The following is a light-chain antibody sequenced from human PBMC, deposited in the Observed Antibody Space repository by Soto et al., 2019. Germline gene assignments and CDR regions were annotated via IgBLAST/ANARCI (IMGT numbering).Light chain of an antibody. V-gene: IGLV2-14*01. CDR1: SSDVGGYNY. CDR3: SSYTSSITPVV. CDR2: DVS. Sequence: QSALTQPASVSGSPGQSITISCTGTSSDVGGYNYVSWYQQHPGKAPKLMIYDVSNRPSGVSNRFSGSKSGNTASLTISGLQAEDEADYYCSSYTSSITPVVFGGVTKLTVL. J-gene: IGLJ2*01.